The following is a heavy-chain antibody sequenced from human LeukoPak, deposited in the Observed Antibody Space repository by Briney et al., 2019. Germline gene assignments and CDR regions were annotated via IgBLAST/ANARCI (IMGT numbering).Heavy chain of an antibody. J-gene: IGHJ4*02. Sequence: GGSLRLSCAASGFTFSSFCMHWVRQAPGKGLEWVAFIGYYGNNKYDADSVKGRFTISRDNSKNTLYLQMNSLRPEDTAMYYCAKADGGAITGRALDYWGQGTLVTVSS. CDR1: GFTFSSFC. CDR3: AKADGGAITGRALDY. CDR2: IGYYGNNK. D-gene: IGHD1-26*01. V-gene: IGHV3-30*02.